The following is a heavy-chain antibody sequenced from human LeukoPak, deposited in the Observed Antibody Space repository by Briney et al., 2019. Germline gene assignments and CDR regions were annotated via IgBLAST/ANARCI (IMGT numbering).Heavy chain of an antibody. D-gene: IGHD1-14*01. CDR3: AKDLSTRYSVFDP. CDR2: IWYDGSNK. V-gene: IGHV3-33*06. CDR1: GFTFSSYG. Sequence: GRSLRLSCAASGFTFSSYGMHWVRQAPGKGLEWVAVIWYDGSNKYYADSVKGRFTISRDNSKNTLYLQMNSLRAEDTAVYYCAKDLSTRYSVFDPWGQGTLVTVSS. J-gene: IGHJ5*02.